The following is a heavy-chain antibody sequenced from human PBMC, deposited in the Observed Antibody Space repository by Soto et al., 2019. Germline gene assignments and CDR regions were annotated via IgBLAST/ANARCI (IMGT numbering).Heavy chain of an antibody. CDR3: ARDRSGSGWYNNYYYYGMDV. Sequence: ASVKVSCKASGYTFTSYGISWVRQAPGQGLEWMGWISAYNGNTNYAQKLQGRVTMTTDTSTSTAYMELRSLRSDDTAVCYCARDRSGSGWYNNYYYYGMDVWGQGTTVTVSS. J-gene: IGHJ6*02. D-gene: IGHD6-19*01. V-gene: IGHV1-18*01. CDR1: GYTFTSYG. CDR2: ISAYNGNT.